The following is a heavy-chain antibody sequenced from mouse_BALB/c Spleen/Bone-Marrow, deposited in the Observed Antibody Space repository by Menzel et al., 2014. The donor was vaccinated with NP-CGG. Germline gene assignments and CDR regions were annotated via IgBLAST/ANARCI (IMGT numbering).Heavy chain of an antibody. CDR2: IDPANGNT. V-gene: IGHV14-3*02. Sequence: VQLKESGAELVKPGASVKLSCTASGFNIKDTYMHWVKQRPEQGLEWIGRIDPANGNTKYDPKFQGKATITADTSSNTAYPQLSSLTSEDTAVYYCARGGAFAYWGQGTLVTVSA. J-gene: IGHJ3*01. CDR3: ARGGAFAY. CDR1: GFNIKDTY.